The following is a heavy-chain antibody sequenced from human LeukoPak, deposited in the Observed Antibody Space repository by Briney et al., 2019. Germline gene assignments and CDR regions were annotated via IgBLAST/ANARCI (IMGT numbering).Heavy chain of an antibody. CDR3: AGGVLRYFDWYQDYYYMDV. Sequence: ASVKVSCKASGYTFTSYDINWVRQATGQGLEWMGWMNPNSGNTGYAQKFQGRVTITADKSTSTAYMELSSLRSEDTAVYYCAGGVLRYFDWYQDYYYMDVWGKGTTVTVSS. D-gene: IGHD3-9*01. V-gene: IGHV1-8*03. CDR1: GYTFTSYD. CDR2: MNPNSGNT. J-gene: IGHJ6*03.